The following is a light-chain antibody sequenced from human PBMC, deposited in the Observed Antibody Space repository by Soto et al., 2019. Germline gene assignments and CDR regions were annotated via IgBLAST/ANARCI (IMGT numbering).Light chain of an antibody. CDR3: QQYNDWPLT. V-gene: IGKV3-15*01. Sequence: EIVMTQSPATLSVSPGERATLSCRASQSIVNNLAWYQQKPGQGPRLLIYGASSRATGLPARFSGGGSGTGFTLTISSLQSEDFAIYYCQQYNDWPLTFGGGTKVEIK. CDR1: QSIVNN. CDR2: GAS. J-gene: IGKJ4*01.